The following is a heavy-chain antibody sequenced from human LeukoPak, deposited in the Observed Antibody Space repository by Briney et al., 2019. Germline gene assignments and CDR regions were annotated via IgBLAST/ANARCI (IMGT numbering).Heavy chain of an antibody. V-gene: IGHV1-2*02. CDR3: ARIAAAGTRNWFDL. J-gene: IGHJ5*02. Sequence: ASVKVSCKASGYTFTGYYMHWVRQAPGQGLEWMGWINPNSGGTNYAQKFQGRVTMTRDTSISTAYMELSRLRSDDTAVYYCARIAAAGTRNWFDLWGQGTLVTVSS. D-gene: IGHD6-13*01. CDR1: GYTFTGYY. CDR2: INPNSGGT.